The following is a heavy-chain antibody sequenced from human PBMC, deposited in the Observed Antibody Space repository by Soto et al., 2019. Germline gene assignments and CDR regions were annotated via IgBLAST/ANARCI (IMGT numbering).Heavy chain of an antibody. CDR2: IFHSGST. CDR3: AHRPIVVAAI. V-gene: IGHV4-4*02. D-gene: IGHD2-15*01. J-gene: IGHJ4*02. CDR1: GGSISNSNW. Sequence: QVQLQESGPGLVKPSGTLSLTCAVFGGSISNSNWWTWVRQPPGKGLDWIGEIFHSGSTNYHSSLMGRVTISVDKANDQFSLKLSSVTAADTAVYYCAHRPIVVAAIWGQGTLVTVSS.